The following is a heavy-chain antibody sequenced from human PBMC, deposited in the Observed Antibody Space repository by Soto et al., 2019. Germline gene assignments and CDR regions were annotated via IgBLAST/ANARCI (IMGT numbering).Heavy chain of an antibody. D-gene: IGHD1-20*01. CDR2: VAHDGTSK. CDR3: ARDNRITGIVAESDL. Sequence: PAGSLRLSCAASGFSFSDHAMHWVRRAPGKGLEWVALVAHDGTSKYYAGSVKGRFTISSDKSSNTLFLQMDSLDTEDTAVYYCARDNRITGIVAESDLWGRGTLVTVSS. CDR1: GFSFSDHA. V-gene: IGHV3-30-3*01. J-gene: IGHJ5*02.